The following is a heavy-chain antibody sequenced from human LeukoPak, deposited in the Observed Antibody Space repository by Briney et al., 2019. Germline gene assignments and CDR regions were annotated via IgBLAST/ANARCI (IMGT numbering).Heavy chain of an antibody. D-gene: IGHD6-13*01. J-gene: IGHJ4*02. Sequence: SGPTLVKPTQTLTLTCTFSGFSLSTSGLGEGWVRQPPGKALEWLALIYWDDDKRYSPSLKSRLTITKDTSKNQVVLTMTNMDPVDTATYYCAHKSAAGPRDYWGQGTLVTVSS. CDR3: AHKSAAGPRDY. CDR2: IYWDDDK. CDR1: GFSLSTSGLG. V-gene: IGHV2-5*02.